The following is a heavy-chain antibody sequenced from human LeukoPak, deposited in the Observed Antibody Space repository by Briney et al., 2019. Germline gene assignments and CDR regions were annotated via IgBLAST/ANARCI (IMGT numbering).Heavy chain of an antibody. CDR3: ARARPHYPELANWFDP. D-gene: IGHD1-7*01. CDR2: INPNSGGT. V-gene: IGHV1-2*02. CDR1: GYTFTGYY. J-gene: IGHJ5*02. Sequence: ASVKVSCKASGYTFTGYYMHWVRQAPGQGLEWMGWINPNSGGTNYAQKFQGRVTMTRDTSISTAYMELSRLRSDDTAVYYCARARPHYPELANWFDPWGQGTLVTVSS.